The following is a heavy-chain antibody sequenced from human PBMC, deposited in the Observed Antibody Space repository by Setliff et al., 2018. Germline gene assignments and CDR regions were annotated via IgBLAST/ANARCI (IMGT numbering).Heavy chain of an antibody. CDR3: ARSPPNRGSGSGWYGDF. D-gene: IGHD6-19*01. J-gene: IGHJ4*02. CDR1: GYSFTSYG. V-gene: IGHV1-18*04. CDR2: ISPYNGDT. Sequence: GASVKVSCKASGYSFTSYGITWVRQAPEQGLEWMGWISPYNGDTRFAQKFQGRVTVTTDTPTSAGYLELRSLTSDDTAVYYCARSPPNRGSGSGWYGDFWGQGTLVTVSS.